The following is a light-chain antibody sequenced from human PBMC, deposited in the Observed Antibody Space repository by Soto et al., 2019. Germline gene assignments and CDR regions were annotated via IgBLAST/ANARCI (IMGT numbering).Light chain of an antibody. CDR3: SSYTSSLTRV. V-gene: IGLV2-14*01. CDR2: EVS. CDR1: NSDVGGYNY. J-gene: IGLJ2*01. Sequence: QSALTQPASVSGSPGQSITISCTGTNSDVGGYNYVSWYQQHPGKAPKLMIYEVSNRPSGVSNRFSGYKSGNTASLIISGLQAEDEAHYYCSSYTSSLTRVFGGGTKLTVL.